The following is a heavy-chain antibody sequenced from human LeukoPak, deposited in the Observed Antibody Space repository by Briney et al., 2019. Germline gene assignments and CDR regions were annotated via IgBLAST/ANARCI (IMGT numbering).Heavy chain of an antibody. V-gene: IGHV1-69*13. J-gene: IGHJ3*02. CDR1: GGTFSSYA. CDR2: IIPIFGTA. CDR3: ARDEGGSKLNDAFDI. D-gene: IGHD1-26*01. Sequence: SVKVSCKASGGTFSSYAISWVRQAPGQGLEWMGGIIPIFGTANYAQKFQGRVTITADESTSTAYMELSSLRSEDTAVYYCARDEGGSKLNDAFDIWGQGTMVTVSS.